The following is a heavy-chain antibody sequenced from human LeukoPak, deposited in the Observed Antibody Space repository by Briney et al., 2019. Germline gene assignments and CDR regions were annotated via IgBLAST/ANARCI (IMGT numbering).Heavy chain of an antibody. Sequence: GGSLRLSCAASGFTVSNNYMSWVRQAPGKGLEWVSLIHRGGTTYHADSVKGRFTISRDNSKNTLYFQMNSLRAEDTAVYYCTRVGGGQSIWGQGTLVTVSS. V-gene: IGHV3-53*01. D-gene: IGHD6-6*01. CDR2: IHRGGTT. J-gene: IGHJ4*02. CDR3: TRVGGGQSI. CDR1: GFTVSNNY.